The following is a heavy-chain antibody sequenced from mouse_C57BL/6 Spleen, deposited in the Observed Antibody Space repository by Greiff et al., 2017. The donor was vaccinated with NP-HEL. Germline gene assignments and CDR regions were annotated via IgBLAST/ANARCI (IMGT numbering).Heavy chain of an antibody. V-gene: IGHV1-42*01. Sequence: EVQLQQSGPELVKPGASVKISCKASGYSFTGYYMNWVKQSPEKSLEWIGEINPSTGGTTYNQKFKAKATLTVDKSSSTAYMQLKSLTSEDSAVYDGEHVPRDGSSYYFDYWGQGTTLTVSS. J-gene: IGHJ2*01. D-gene: IGHD1-1*01. CDR1: GYSFTGYY. CDR2: INPSTGGT. CDR3: EHVPRDGSSYYFDY.